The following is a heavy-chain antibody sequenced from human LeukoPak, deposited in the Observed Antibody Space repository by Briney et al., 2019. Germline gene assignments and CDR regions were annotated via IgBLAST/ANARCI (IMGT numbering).Heavy chain of an antibody. Sequence: PSETLSLTCTVSGGSISSYYWSWIRQPPGKGLEWIGYIYYSGSTNYNPSLKSRVTISVDTSKNQFSLKLSSVTAADTAVYYCARGGSSFYYYYYMDVWGKGTTVTVSS. D-gene: IGHD6-6*01. V-gene: IGHV4-59*01. J-gene: IGHJ6*03. CDR2: IYYSGST. CDR3: ARGGSSFYYYYYMDV. CDR1: GGSISSYY.